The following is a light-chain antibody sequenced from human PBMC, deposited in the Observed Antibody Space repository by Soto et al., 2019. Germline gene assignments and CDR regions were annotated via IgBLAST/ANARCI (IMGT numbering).Light chain of an antibody. J-gene: IGKJ4*01. CDR3: QQYDNWPLT. CDR1: QSVSSN. CDR2: GAS. V-gene: IGKV3-15*01. Sequence: ILMTQSPATLSVSPGERATLSCRASQSVSSNLAWYQQKPGQAPRFLIYGASTRAAGIPARFSGSGSGTEFTLTISSLQSEDFAVYYCQQYDNWPLTFGVGTKVYIK.